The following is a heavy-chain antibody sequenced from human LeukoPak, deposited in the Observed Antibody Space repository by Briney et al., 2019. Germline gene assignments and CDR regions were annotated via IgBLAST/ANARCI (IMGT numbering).Heavy chain of an antibody. D-gene: IGHD3-3*01. J-gene: IGHJ6*02. V-gene: IGHV4-59*08. Sequence: QSSETLSLTCTVSGGSISSYYWSWIRQPPGKGLEWIGYIYYSGRTNYNPTLKSRVTTSVDTSKNHFSLKLSSVTAADTAVYFCARHGITIFGVVADLYGMDVWGQGTTVTVSS. CDR1: GGSISSYY. CDR2: IYYSGRT. CDR3: ARHGITIFGVVADLYGMDV.